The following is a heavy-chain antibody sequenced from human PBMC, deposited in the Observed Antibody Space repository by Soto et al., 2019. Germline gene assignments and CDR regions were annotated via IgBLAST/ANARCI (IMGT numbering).Heavy chain of an antibody. V-gene: IGHV3-30*18. CDR1: GFTFSSYG. CDR3: AKGIWSIVVVVAADPPLLYGMDV. D-gene: IGHD2-15*01. Sequence: HPGGSLRLSCAASGFTFSSYGMHWVRQAPGKALECVAVISYDGSNKYYADSVKGRFTISRDNSKNTLYLQMNSLRAEDTAVYYCAKGIWSIVVVVAADPPLLYGMDVWGQGTTVTVSS. CDR2: ISYDGSNK. J-gene: IGHJ6*02.